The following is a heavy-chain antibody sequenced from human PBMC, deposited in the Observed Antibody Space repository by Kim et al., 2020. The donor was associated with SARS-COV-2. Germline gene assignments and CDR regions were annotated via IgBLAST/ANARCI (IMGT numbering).Heavy chain of an antibody. V-gene: IGHV1-2*02. Sequence: ASVKVSCKASGYTFTGYYMHWVRQAPGQGLEWMGWINPNSGGTNYAQKFQGRVTMTRDTSISTAYMELSRLSSDDTAVYYCARELITMVRGVRDSLGYWGKGTLVTVSS. CDR1: GYTFTGYY. CDR2: INPNSGGT. CDR3: ARELITMVRGVRDSLGY. D-gene: IGHD3-10*01. J-gene: IGHJ4*02.